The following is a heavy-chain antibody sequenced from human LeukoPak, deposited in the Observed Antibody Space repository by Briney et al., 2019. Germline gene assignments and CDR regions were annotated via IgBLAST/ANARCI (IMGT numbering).Heavy chain of an antibody. CDR3: AITQRDTIFDY. V-gene: IGHV4-59*01. CDR2: IYSSGTT. D-gene: IGHD5-18*01. CDR1: GVSISNYY. J-gene: IGHJ4*02. Sequence: SETLSLTCTVSGVSISNYYWTWIRQPPGKGLEWIGYIYSSGTTNYNPSLKSRVTIAVDTSTSQFSLRLGSVTAADTAVYYCAITQRDTIFDYWGQGTLVIVSS.